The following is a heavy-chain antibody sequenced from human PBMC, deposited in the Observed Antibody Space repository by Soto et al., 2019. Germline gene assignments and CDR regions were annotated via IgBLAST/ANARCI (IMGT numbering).Heavy chain of an antibody. J-gene: IGHJ4*02. CDR2: ISGYNGNT. CDR3: AREGQLGY. V-gene: IGHV1-18*01. CDR1: GYTFSNYG. D-gene: IGHD6-6*01. Sequence: QVQLVQSGAEVKKPGASVKVSCQASGYTFSNYGFSWVRQAPGQGLEWMGWISGYNGNTNYAERLQGRVTMTTDTSTSTAYMELKRLRYDDTAVYYCAREGQLGYWGQGTPVTVSS.